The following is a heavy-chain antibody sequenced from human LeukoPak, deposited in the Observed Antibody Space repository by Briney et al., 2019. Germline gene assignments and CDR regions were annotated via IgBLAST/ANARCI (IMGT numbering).Heavy chain of an antibody. CDR1: GGSISSYY. V-gene: IGHV4-4*07. J-gene: IGHJ6*03. CDR2: IYTSGST. CDR3: AREDYDFWRYYMDV. Sequence: PSETLSLTCTVSGGSISSYYWSWIRQPAGKGLEWIGRIYTSGSTNYNPSLKSRVTMSVDTSKNQFSLKLSSVTAADTAVYYCAREDYDFWRYYMDVWGKGTTVTVSS. D-gene: IGHD3-3*01.